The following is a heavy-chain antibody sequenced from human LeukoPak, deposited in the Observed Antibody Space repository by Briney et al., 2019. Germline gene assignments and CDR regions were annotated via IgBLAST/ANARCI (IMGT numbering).Heavy chain of an antibody. CDR3: AKDSVGVAGPDY. V-gene: IGHV3-23*01. D-gene: IGHD6-19*01. J-gene: IGHJ4*02. Sequence: GGSLRLSCAASGFTFSNYGMSWVRQAPGKGLEWVSAISGSGGGTYYADSVKGRFTISRDNSKNTLYLQMNSLRAEDTAVYYCAKDSVGVAGPDYWGQGTLVTVSS. CDR1: GFTFSNYG. CDR2: ISGSGGGT.